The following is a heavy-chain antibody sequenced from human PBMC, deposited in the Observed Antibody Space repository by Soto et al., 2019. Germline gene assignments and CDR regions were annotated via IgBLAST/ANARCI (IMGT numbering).Heavy chain of an antibody. J-gene: IGHJ6*02. CDR3: ARAVATVQYYYDGLDV. CDR2: ISGSSSTI. V-gene: IGHV3-48*02. CDR1: GFTFSSYS. Sequence: GGSLRLSCEVSGFTFSSYSMNWVRQAPGKGLEWVSYISGSSSTIYYADSVKGRFTISRDNAKNSLYLQMNSLRDEDTAVYYCARAVATVQYYYDGLDVWGQGTTVTVSS. D-gene: IGHD1-26*01.